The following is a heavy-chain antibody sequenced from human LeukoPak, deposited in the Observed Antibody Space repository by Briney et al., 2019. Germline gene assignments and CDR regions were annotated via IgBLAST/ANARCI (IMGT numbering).Heavy chain of an antibody. Sequence: GGSLRLSCAASGFTFSTYSVKWVRQAPGKGLEWVSYISDSGAMYYADSVGGRFTISRENAQNSLFLQMNSLRAEDTAVYYCARDGGYRGYDADCWGQGTLVTASS. CDR1: GFTFSTYS. J-gene: IGHJ4*02. CDR2: ISDSGAM. CDR3: ARDGGYRGYDADC. D-gene: IGHD5-12*01. V-gene: IGHV3-48*01.